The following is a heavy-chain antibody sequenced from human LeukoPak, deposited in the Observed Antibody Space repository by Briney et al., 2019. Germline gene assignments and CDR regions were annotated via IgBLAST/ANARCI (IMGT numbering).Heavy chain of an antibody. CDR2: IYPGDSDT. CDR1: AYNFTNYG. CDR3: ASAVLGAYYFAY. J-gene: IGHJ4*02. Sequence: EPLKISSKGSAYNFTNYGIAWVRQMPGKGREWMGIIYPGDSDTRYSPSFQGQVTISADMSISAAYLQWYSLKTSDTAIYYCASAVLGAYYFAYWGLGTLVTVSS. V-gene: IGHV5-51*01. D-gene: IGHD1-26*01.